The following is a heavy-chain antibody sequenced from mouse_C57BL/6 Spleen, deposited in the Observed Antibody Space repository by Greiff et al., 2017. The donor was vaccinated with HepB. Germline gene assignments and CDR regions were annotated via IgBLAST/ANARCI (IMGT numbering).Heavy chain of an antibody. V-gene: IGHV1-15*01. Sequence: QVQLQQSGAELVRPGASVTLSCKASGYTFTDYEMHWVKQTPVHGLEWIGAIDPETGGTAYNQKFKGKAILTADKSSSTAYMELRSLTSEDSAVYYGTRSVYYGSSPYYFDYWGQGTTLTVSS. CDR2: IDPETGGT. CDR3: TRSVYYGSSPYYFDY. CDR1: GYTFTDYE. D-gene: IGHD1-1*01. J-gene: IGHJ2*01.